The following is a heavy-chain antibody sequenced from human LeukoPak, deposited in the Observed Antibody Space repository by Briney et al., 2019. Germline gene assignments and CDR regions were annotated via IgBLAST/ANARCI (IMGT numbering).Heavy chain of an antibody. CDR1: GGSISSSSYY. V-gene: IGHV4-39*01. CDR2: IYYSGST. CDR3: ARGGSFDNGWFDP. D-gene: IGHD1-26*01. J-gene: IGHJ5*02. Sequence: SETLSLTCTVSGGSISSSSYYWGWIRQPPGKGLEWIGSIYYSGSTYYNPSLESRVTISVDTSKNQFSLKLSSVTAADTAVYYCARGGSFDNGWFDPWGQGTLVTVSS.